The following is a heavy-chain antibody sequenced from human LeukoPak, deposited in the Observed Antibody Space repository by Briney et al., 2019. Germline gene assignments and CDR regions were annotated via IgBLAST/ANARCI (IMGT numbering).Heavy chain of an antibody. J-gene: IGHJ3*02. V-gene: IGHV3-7*04. CDR1: GFTFSDNW. CDR3: ARTTKYSFDI. Sequence: GGSLRLSCVASGFTFSDNWMSWVRQAPGKGLEWVAHIKHDASEKYYVDSVKGRFTISRDNAKNSLYLSMNSLRSEDTAVYYCARTTKYSFDIWGQGTMVTVSS. D-gene: IGHD2/OR15-2a*01. CDR2: IKHDASEK.